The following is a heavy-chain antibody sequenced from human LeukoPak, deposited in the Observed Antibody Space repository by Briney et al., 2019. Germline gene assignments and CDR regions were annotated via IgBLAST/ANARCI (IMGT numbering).Heavy chain of an antibody. Sequence: PGGSLRLSCAASGFTFSNAWMSWVRQAPGKGLEWVGRIKSKTDGGTTDYAAPVKGRFTISRDDSKNTLYLQMNSLRAEDTAVYYCAKGSYGSGSYFLDYWGQGTLVTVSS. J-gene: IGHJ4*02. CDR1: GFTFSNAW. V-gene: IGHV3-15*01. CDR2: IKSKTDGGTT. CDR3: AKGSYGSGSYFLDY. D-gene: IGHD3-10*01.